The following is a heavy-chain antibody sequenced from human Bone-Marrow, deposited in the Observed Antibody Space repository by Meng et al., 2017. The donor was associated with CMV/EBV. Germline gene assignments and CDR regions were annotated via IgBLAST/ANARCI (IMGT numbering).Heavy chain of an antibody. CDR2: INPNSGGT. V-gene: IGHV1-2*02. CDR3: ALALGYCSSTSCPLFD. CDR1: GYTFTGYY. D-gene: IGHD2-2*01. J-gene: IGHJ4*02. Sequence: GYTFTGYYMDWGRQAPGQGLEWMGWINPNSGGTNYAQKFQGRVTMTRDTSISTAYMELSRLRSDDTAVYYCALALGYCSSTSCPLFDWGQGTLVTVSS.